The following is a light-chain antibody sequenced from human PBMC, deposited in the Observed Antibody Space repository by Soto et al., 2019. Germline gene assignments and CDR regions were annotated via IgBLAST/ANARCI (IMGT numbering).Light chain of an antibody. CDR3: QQYGSSPPIT. CDR2: GAS. J-gene: IGKJ5*01. Sequence: EIVLTQSPGTLALSPGERATVSCRASQSVSSSYLAWYQQKPGQAPRLLIYGASSRATGIPDRFSGSGSGTDFTLTIRRLEPEDFAVYYCQQYGSSPPITFGQGTRLEIK. CDR1: QSVSSSY. V-gene: IGKV3-20*01.